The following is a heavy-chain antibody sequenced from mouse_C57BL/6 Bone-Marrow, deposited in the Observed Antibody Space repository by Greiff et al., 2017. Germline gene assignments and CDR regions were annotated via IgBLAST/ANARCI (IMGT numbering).Heavy chain of an antibody. CDR3: ARDYGNPWFAY. Sequence: VKLMESGPELVKPGASVKLSCKASGYTFTSYDINWVKQRPGQGLEWIGWIYPRDGSTKYNEKFKGKATLTVDTSSSTAYMELHSLTSEDSAVYFCARDYGNPWFAYWGQGTLVTVSA. V-gene: IGHV1-85*01. D-gene: IGHD2-1*01. CDR2: IYPRDGST. J-gene: IGHJ3*01. CDR1: GYTFTSYD.